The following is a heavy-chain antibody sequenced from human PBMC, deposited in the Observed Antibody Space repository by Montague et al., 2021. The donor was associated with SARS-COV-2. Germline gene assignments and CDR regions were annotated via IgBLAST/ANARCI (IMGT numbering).Heavy chain of an antibody. J-gene: IGHJ6*03. Sequence: SETLSLTCAVHGGSFSGYYWNWIRQPPGKGLEWIGEINHGGNTNYNPSLKNRLTISVDTSKNQFSLKLTSVAATDTAVYYCARLRDGVVPSPILGIGPYFIYYYMDVWGKGTTVTVSS. CDR3: ARLRDGVVPSPILGIGPYFIYYYMDV. CDR1: GGSFSGYY. D-gene: IGHD2-15*01. CDR2: INHGGNT. V-gene: IGHV4-34*01.